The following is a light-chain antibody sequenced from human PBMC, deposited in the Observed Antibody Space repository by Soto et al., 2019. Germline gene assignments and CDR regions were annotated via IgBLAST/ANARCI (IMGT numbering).Light chain of an antibody. CDR3: YSTDTNGSHWV. CDR1: ALPRKY. J-gene: IGLJ3*02. Sequence: SYELTQPPSVSVSPGQTARITCSGDALPRKYAYWFQQKPGQAPVLVIYADTKRPSEIPERFSGSSSGTMATLTISGAQVEDEASYYCYSTDTNGSHWVFGGGTKVTVL. CDR2: ADT. V-gene: IGLV3-10*01.